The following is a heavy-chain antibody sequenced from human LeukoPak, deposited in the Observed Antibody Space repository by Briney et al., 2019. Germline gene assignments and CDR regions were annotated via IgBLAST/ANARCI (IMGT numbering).Heavy chain of an antibody. CDR2: ISYDGSNK. V-gene: IGHV3-30*04. J-gene: IGHJ4*02. Sequence: GRSLRLSCAASGFTFSSYAMHWVRQAPGKGLEWVAVISYDGSNKYYADSVKGRFTISRDNSKNTLYLQMNSLRAEDTAVYYCASRGEFDYWGQGTLVTVSS. CDR1: GFTFSSYA. CDR3: ASRGEFDY. D-gene: IGHD3-10*01.